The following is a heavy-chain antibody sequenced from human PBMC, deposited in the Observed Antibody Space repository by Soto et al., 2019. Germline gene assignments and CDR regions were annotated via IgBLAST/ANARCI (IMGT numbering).Heavy chain of an antibody. CDR2: IYYSGST. V-gene: IGHV4-30-4*01. D-gene: IGHD6-13*01. Sequence: QVQLQESGPGLVKPSQTLSLTCTVSGGSISSGDYYWSWIRQPPGKGLECIGYIYYSGSTYYNPSLKSRVTISVDTSKNQFSLKLSSVTAADTAVYYCARDHYSSSWYGILGWFDPWGQGTLVTVSS. J-gene: IGHJ5*02. CDR3: ARDHYSSSWYGILGWFDP. CDR1: GGSISSGDYY.